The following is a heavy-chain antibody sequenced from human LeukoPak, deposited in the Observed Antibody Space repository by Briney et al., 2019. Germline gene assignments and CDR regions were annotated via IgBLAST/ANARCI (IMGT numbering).Heavy chain of an antibody. CDR1: GFTFSIYA. CDR3: AKYSVIVPPTDWVPFFDP. D-gene: IGHD2/OR15-2a*01. CDR2: ISNSGATT. J-gene: IGHJ5*02. V-gene: IGHV3-23*01. Sequence: GGSLRLSCAASGFTFSIYAMTWVRQAPGKGLEWVSAISNSGATTFYADSVKGRFTISRDNSKNTLYLQMNSLRAEDTAVYYCAKYSVIVPPTDWVPFFDPWGQGTLVSVSS.